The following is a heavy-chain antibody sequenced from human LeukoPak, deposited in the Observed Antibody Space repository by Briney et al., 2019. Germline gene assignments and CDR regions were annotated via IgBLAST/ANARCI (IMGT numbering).Heavy chain of an antibody. CDR1: GFTFSSYA. J-gene: IGHJ4*02. Sequence: GGSLRLSCAASGFTFSSYAMHWVRQAPGKGLEWVAVISYDGSNKYYADSVEGRFTISRDNSKNTLYLQMNSLRAEDTAVYYCARTIMTTVTPMDYWGQGTLVTVSS. D-gene: IGHD4-17*01. CDR2: ISYDGSNK. V-gene: IGHV3-30-3*01. CDR3: ARTIMTTVTPMDY.